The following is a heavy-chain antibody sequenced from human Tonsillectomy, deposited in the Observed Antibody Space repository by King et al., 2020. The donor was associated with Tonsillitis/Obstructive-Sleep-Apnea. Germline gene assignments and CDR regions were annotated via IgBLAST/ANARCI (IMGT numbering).Heavy chain of an antibody. CDR3: AIKVDDFWSGGNWFDP. D-gene: IGHD3-3*01. V-gene: IGHV4-39*01. J-gene: IGHJ5*02. CDR1: GGSISSSSYY. Sequence: LQLQESGPGLVKPSETLSLTCTVSGGSISSSSYYWGWIRQPPGKGLEGIGSIYYSGSTYYNPSLKSRVTISVDTSKNQFSLKLSSVTAADTAVYYCAIKVDDFWSGGNWFDPWGQGTLVTVSS. CDR2: IYYSGST.